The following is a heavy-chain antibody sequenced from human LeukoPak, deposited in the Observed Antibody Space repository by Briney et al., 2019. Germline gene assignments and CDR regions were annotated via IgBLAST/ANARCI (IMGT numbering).Heavy chain of an antibody. Sequence: PSETLSLTCTVSGGSVSSGSYYWSWIRQPPGKGLEWIGYIYYSGSTNYNPSLKSRVTISVDTSKNQFSLKLSSVTAADTAMYYCARANDYGDYFDYWGQGTLVTVSS. CDR2: IYYSGST. D-gene: IGHD4-17*01. CDR3: ARANDYGDYFDY. CDR1: GGSVSSGSYY. J-gene: IGHJ4*02. V-gene: IGHV4-61*01.